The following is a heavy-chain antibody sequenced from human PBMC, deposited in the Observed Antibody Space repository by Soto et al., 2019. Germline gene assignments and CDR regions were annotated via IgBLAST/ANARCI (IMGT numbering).Heavy chain of an antibody. J-gene: IGHJ4*02. D-gene: IGHD4-17*01. Sequence: QVQLVQSGAEVKKPGASVKVSCKASGYTFTSYGISWVRQAPGQGLEWMGWISAYNGTTNYAQKLQGRVTMTTDTSTSTAYMELRSLRSDDTAVYYCARETKGDYGDYGGVDYFDYWGQGTLVTVSS. CDR2: ISAYNGTT. V-gene: IGHV1-18*01. CDR3: ARETKGDYGDYGGVDYFDY. CDR1: GYTFTSYG.